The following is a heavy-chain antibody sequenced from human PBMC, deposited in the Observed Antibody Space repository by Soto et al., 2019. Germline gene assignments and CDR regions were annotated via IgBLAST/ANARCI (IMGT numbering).Heavy chain of an antibody. V-gene: IGHV3-66*01. Sequence: EVQLVESGGGLVQPGGSLRLSCAASGFTVSSNYMSWVRQAPGKGLEWVSVIYSGGSTYYADSVKGRFTISRDDSKNTLYLQMNSLRAEDTAVYYCAEQNWGDGMDVWGQGTTVTVSS. CDR3: AEQNWGDGMDV. CDR2: IYSGGST. CDR1: GFTVSSNY. D-gene: IGHD3-16*01. J-gene: IGHJ6*02.